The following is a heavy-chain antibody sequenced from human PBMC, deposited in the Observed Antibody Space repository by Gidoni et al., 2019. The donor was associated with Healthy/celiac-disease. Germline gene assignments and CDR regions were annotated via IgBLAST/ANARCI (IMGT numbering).Heavy chain of an antibody. CDR3: ARHSSSWRRPDYMDV. CDR2: IYYSGST. D-gene: IGHD6-6*01. J-gene: IGHJ6*03. Sequence: QVQLQESGPGLVKPSETLSLTCTVSGGSISSYYWSWIRQPPGKGLEWIGYIYYSGSTNYNPSLKSRVTISVDTSKNQFSLKLSSVTAADTAVYYCARHSSSWRRPDYMDVWGKGTTVTVSS. CDR1: GGSISSYY. V-gene: IGHV4-59*08.